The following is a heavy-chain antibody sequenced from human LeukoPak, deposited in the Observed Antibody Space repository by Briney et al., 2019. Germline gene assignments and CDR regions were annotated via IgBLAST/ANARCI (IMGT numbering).Heavy chain of an antibody. CDR2: IIPIFGTA. Sequence: ASVKVSCKATGGTFSSYAISWVRQAPGQGLEWMGGIIPIFGTANYAQKFQGGVTITTDESTSTAYMELSSLRSEDTAVYYCASLHCSSTSRYEEKLDYWGQGTLVTVSS. CDR1: GGTFSSYA. V-gene: IGHV1-69*05. J-gene: IGHJ4*02. D-gene: IGHD2-2*01. CDR3: ASLHCSSTSRYEEKLDY.